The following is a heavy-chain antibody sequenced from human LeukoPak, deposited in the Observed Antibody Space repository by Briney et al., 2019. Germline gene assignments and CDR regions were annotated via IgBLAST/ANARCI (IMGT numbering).Heavy chain of an antibody. J-gene: IGHJ3*02. Sequence: PGGSLRLSCAASGFTFSSYAMSWVRQAPGKGLEWVSAISGSGGSTYYADSVKGRFTISRDNSKNTLYLQMNSLRAEDTAVYYCARSKSPQKYYDFWSGKDAFDIWGQGTMVTVSS. D-gene: IGHD3-3*01. CDR3: ARSKSPQKYYDFWSGKDAFDI. V-gene: IGHV3-23*01. CDR2: ISGSGGST. CDR1: GFTFSSYA.